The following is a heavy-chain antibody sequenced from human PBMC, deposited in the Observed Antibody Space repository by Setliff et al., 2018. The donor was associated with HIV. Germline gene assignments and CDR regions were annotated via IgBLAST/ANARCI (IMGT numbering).Heavy chain of an antibody. D-gene: IGHD3-22*01. CDR2: INHSGST. CDR1: GGSFSGYY. Sequence: TSETLSLTCAVYGGSFSGYYWSWIRQPPGKGLEWIGEINHSGSTNYNPSLKSRVTISVDTSKNQFSLKLSSVTAADTAVYYCARGGGYDSSGYYYYYYYYYMDVWGKGTTVTVSS. CDR3: ARGGGYDSSGYYYYYYYYYMDV. J-gene: IGHJ6*03. V-gene: IGHV4-34*01.